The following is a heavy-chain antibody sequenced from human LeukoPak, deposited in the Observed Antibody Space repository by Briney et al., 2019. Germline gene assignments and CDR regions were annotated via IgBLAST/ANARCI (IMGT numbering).Heavy chain of an antibody. D-gene: IGHD6-6*01. CDR1: GGSISSYY. V-gene: IGHV4-4*07. CDR3: ARGAYSSSGGLDAFDI. J-gene: IGHJ3*02. Sequence: SETLSLTCTVSGGSISSYYWSWIRQPAGKGLEWIGRIYTSGSTNYNPSLKSRVTMSVDTSKNQFSLKLSSVTAADTAVYYCARGAYSSSGGLDAFDIWGQGTMVTVSS. CDR2: IYTSGST.